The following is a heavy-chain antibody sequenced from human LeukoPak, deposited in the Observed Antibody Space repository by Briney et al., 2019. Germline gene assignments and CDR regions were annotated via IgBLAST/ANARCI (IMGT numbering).Heavy chain of an antibody. CDR2: IIPILGTA. CDR1: GGTFSSYA. CDR3: ARSMATTPTGSTPDFDY. D-gene: IGHD5-24*01. V-gene: IGHV1-69*13. J-gene: IGHJ4*02. Sequence: VKVSCKASGGTFSSYAISWVRQAPGQGLERMGGIIPILGTANYAQKFQGRVTITADESTSTAYMELSSLRSEDTAVYYCARSMATTPTGSTPDFDYWGQGTLVTVSS.